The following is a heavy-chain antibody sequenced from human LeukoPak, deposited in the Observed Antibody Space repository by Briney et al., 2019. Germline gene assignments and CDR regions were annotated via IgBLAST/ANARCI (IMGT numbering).Heavy chain of an antibody. J-gene: IGHJ4*02. V-gene: IGHV3-21*01. CDR1: GFTFSSYS. CDR3: ARFIAAAGGIIDY. Sequence: GSLRLSCAASGFTFSSYSMNWVRQAPGKGLEWVSSISSSSSYIYYADSVKGRFTISRDNAKNSLYLQMNSLRAEDTAVYYCARFIAAAGGIIDYWGQGTLVTVSS. CDR2: ISSSSSYI. D-gene: IGHD6-13*01.